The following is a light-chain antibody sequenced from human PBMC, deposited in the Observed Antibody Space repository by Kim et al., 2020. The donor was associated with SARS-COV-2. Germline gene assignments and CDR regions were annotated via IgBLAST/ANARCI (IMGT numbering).Light chain of an antibody. J-gene: IGKJ1*01. V-gene: IGKV1-5*01. CDR3: QQYHSFPFT. Sequence: ASVGDRGTITCRASQGISSWLAWYQQKPGKAPKLLIYDASSLEGGVPSRFSGSGSGTEFTLTISSLQPDDFASYYCQQYHSFPFTFGHGTKVDIK. CDR1: QGISSW. CDR2: DAS.